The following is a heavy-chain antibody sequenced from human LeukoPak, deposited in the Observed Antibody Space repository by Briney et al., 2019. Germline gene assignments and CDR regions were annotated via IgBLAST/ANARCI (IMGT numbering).Heavy chain of an antibody. V-gene: IGHV1-3*01. D-gene: IGHD6-19*01. CDR2: INAGNGNT. CDR3: ARDLGAGGWFDP. Sequence: ASVKVSCKASGYTFTSYAMHWVRQAPGQRLEWMGWINAGNGNTKYSQKFQGRVTITRDTSASTAYMELSSLRSEDTAVYYCARDLGAGGWFDPWGQGTLVTVSS. CDR1: GYTFTSYA. J-gene: IGHJ5*02.